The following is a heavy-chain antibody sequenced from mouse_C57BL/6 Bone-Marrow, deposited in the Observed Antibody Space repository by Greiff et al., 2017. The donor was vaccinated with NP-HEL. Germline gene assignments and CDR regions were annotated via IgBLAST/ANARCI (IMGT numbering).Heavy chain of an antibody. Sequence: EVQGVESGGGLVKPGGSLKLSCAASGFTFSSYAMSWVRQTPEKRLEWVATISGGGSYTDYPDNVKGRFTISRDNAKNNLYLQMSHLKSEDTAMYYCARDPYDYPLPYDFDYWGQGTTLTGAS. V-gene: IGHV5-4*01. J-gene: IGHJ2*01. CDR1: GFTFSSYA. D-gene: IGHD2-4*01. CDR3: ARDPYDYPLPYDFDY. CDR2: ISGGGSYT.